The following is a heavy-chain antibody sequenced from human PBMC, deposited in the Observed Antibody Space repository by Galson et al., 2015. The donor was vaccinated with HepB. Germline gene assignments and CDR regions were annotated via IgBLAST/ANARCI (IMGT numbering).Heavy chain of an antibody. CDR3: ARDGSKSRFGELLTYYYFDL. CDR2: ISSKSRYT. D-gene: IGHD3-10*01. V-gene: IGHV3-11*06. J-gene: IGHJ2*01. CDR1: GFTFRDYY. Sequence: SLRLSCAASGFTFRDYYMSWIRQAPGKGLEWISYISSKSRYTSYADSVKGRFTISRDNAKNSLYLQMNSLRAGDTAVYYCARDGSKSRFGELLTYYYFDLWGRGIPVTVSS.